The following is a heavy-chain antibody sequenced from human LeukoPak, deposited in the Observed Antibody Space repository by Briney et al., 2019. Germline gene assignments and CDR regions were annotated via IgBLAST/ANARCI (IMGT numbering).Heavy chain of an antibody. D-gene: IGHD1-1*01. Sequence: GGSLRLSCAASGFTFRSYAMHWVRQAPGKGLEWVAVISYDGSNKYYIDSVKGRFTISRDNSKNTLYLQMNSLRTEDTAMYYCARGSHRWATTNGNFDYWGQGTLVTVSS. CDR2: ISYDGSNK. V-gene: IGHV3-30*04. CDR1: GFTFRSYA. J-gene: IGHJ4*02. CDR3: ARGSHRWATTNGNFDY.